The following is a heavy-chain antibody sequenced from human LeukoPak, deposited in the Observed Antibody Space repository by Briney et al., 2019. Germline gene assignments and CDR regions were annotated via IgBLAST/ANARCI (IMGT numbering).Heavy chain of an antibody. CDR2: TYYRSKWYY. J-gene: IGHJ4*02. V-gene: IGHV6-1*01. Sequence: SQTLSLTCAISGDSVSSNTAAWYWIRQSPSRGLEWLGRTYYRSKWYYEYAVSVRSRITINADTSKNQFSLQLNSVTPEDTAVYYGARDPSDDQGLDYWGQGTLVTVSS. CDR1: GDSVSSNTAA. D-gene: IGHD3-16*01. CDR3: ARDPSDDQGLDY.